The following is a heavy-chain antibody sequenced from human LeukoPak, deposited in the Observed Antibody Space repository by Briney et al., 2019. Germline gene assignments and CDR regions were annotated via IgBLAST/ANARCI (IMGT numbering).Heavy chain of an antibody. V-gene: IGHV4-39*01. D-gene: IGHD6-6*01. CDR3: ARLGAARGSDY. Sequence: SETLSLTCTVSGGSISSSSYYWGWIRQPPGKGLEWIGTIYYSGGTYYNPSLKSRVTISVDTSKNQFSLKLSSVTAADTAVYYCARLGAARGSDYWGQGSLVTVSS. J-gene: IGHJ4*02. CDR2: IYYSGGT. CDR1: GGSISSSSYY.